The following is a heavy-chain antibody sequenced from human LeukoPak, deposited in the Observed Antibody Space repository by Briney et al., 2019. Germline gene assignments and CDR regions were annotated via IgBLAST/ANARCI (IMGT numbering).Heavy chain of an antibody. J-gene: IGHJ6*02. CDR1: GGTFSSYA. CDR3: ARTVVVPAAMPVLHYYGMDV. CDR2: IIPIFGTA. Sequence: GASVKVSCKASGGTFSSYAISWVRQAPGQGLEWMGGIIPIFGTANYAQKFQGRVTITADESTSTAYMELSSLRSEDTAVYYCARTVVVPAAMPVLHYYGMDVWGQGTTVTVSS. D-gene: IGHD2-2*01. V-gene: IGHV1-69*13.